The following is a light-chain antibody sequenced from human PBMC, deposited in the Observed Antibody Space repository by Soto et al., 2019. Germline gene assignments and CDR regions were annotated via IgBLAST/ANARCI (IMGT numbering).Light chain of an antibody. CDR1: QSVSSSY. J-gene: IGKJ5*01. CDR2: GAS. V-gene: IGKV3-15*01. Sequence: ELVLTQSPGTLSLSPGDSATLSCRGSQSVSSSYLAWYQQKPRQAPRLLIYGASTRATGIPARFSGSGSGTEFTPTISSLQSEDFAVYYCQQYNNWPPITFGQGTRLEIK. CDR3: QQYNNWPPIT.